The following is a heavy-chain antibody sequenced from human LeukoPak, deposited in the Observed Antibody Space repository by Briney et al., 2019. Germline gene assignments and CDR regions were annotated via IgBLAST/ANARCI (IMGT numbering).Heavy chain of an antibody. CDR1: GYTFTGYY. D-gene: IGHD3-22*01. CDR3: ARSHYYDSSGYVGY. J-gene: IGHJ4*02. Sequence: GASVKVSCKASGYTFTGYYMHWVRQAPGQGLEWMGWINPNSGGTNYAQKFQGRVTMTRDTSISTAYMELSRLRSDDTAVYYCARSHYYDSSGYVGYWGQGTLVTVSS. CDR2: INPNSGGT. V-gene: IGHV1-2*02.